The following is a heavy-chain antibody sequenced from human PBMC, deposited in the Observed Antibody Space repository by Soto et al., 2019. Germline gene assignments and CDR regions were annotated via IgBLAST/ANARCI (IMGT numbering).Heavy chain of an antibody. D-gene: IGHD3-10*01. V-gene: IGHV4-38-2*02. J-gene: IGHJ4*01. CDR2: VCHNGSR. Sequence: SETLSLTCSVSGYSIRSGYYWGLVRQPPGEGLEWLGSVCHNGSRFHNPSFQSRVTISLDTSNNQFSLNLRSVTAADTAVYYCAALWFGELAFNYWGHGILVTVSS. CDR3: AALWFGELAFNY. CDR1: GYSIRSGYY.